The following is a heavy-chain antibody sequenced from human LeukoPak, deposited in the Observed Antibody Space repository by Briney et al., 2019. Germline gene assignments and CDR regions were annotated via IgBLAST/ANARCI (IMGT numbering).Heavy chain of an antibody. D-gene: IGHD3-10*01. V-gene: IGHV1-8*01. J-gene: IGHJ4*02. Sequence: ASVKVSCKASGYTFTSYDINWVRQATGQGLAWMGWMNPNSGNTGYAQKFQGRVTMTRNTSISTAYMELSSLRSEGTAVYYCAREGLWFGGYDYWGQGTLVTVSS. CDR3: AREGLWFGGYDY. CDR2: MNPNSGNT. CDR1: GYTFTSYD.